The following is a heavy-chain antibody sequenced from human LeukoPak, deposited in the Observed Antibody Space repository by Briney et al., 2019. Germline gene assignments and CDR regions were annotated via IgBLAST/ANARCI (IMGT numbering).Heavy chain of an antibody. CDR2: IWYDGSNK. CDR1: GFTFSSYG. V-gene: IGHV3-33*01. J-gene: IGHJ4*02. CDR3: ARASLMAASY. Sequence: PTGGSLRLSCAASGFTFSSYGMHWVRQAPGKGLEWVAVIWYDGSNKYYADSVKGRFTISRDNSKNTLNLQMNSLRAEGTAVYYCARASLMAASYWGQGTLVTVSS. D-gene: IGHD5-24*01.